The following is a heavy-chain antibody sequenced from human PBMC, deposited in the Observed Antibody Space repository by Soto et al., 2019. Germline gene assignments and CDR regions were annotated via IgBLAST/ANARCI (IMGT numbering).Heavy chain of an antibody. D-gene: IGHD7-27*01. Sequence: SETLSLTCNVSGGSVSSVKYFWSWIRQPPGKGLEWIAYIYNNGNTNYNPSLKSRATISVDTSKNQCSLKLTCVTAADSAVYFCARTVMPVGNLAAFDHWGQGVLVTVSS. V-gene: IGHV4-61*01. CDR1: GGSVSSVKYF. J-gene: IGHJ4*02. CDR3: ARTVMPVGNLAAFDH. CDR2: IYNNGNT.